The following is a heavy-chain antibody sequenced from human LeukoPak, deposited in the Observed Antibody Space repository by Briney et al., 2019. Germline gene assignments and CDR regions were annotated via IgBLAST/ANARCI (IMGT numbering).Heavy chain of an antibody. Sequence: GGSLRLSCTASGFTFSGYSMNWIRQAPGKGLEWVSTISGSGGSANYADSVKGRFTVSRDNSKNTLYMQMNSLRVEDTAVYYCPRKYDSSGYYDHWGQGTLVTVSS. V-gene: IGHV3-23*01. CDR1: GFTFSGYS. CDR3: PRKYDSSGYYDH. D-gene: IGHD3-22*01. J-gene: IGHJ4*02. CDR2: ISGSGGSA.